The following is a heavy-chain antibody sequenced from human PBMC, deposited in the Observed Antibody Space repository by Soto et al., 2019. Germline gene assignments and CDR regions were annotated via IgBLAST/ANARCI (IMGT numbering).Heavy chain of an antibody. J-gene: IGHJ5*02. D-gene: IGHD4-17*01. CDR1: ADTFNSYS. CDR3: ARSLEGTTVTNWFDP. CDR2: ITPVFGTA. Sequence: QVQLVQSGAEVKKPGSSVKGSCKASADTFNSYSLSWLRQAPGQRLEGMGGITPVFGTADYAKSFEDRLTITEDDSTSTVYMELSSLRSDDTAVYYCARSLEGTTVTNWFDPWGQGALVTVSS. V-gene: IGHV1-69*01.